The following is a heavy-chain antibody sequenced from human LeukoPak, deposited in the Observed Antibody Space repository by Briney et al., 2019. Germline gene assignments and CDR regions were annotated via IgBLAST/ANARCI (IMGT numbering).Heavy chain of an antibody. CDR2: ISGHSGNT. CDR1: GYIFSNYG. Sequence: ASVKVSCKVSGYIFSNYGITWVRQAPGHGLEWMGWISGHSGNTNYAQKFQDRATMTTDTSTSTAYMELRSLRFDDTAVYYCARDFASGSGGAPIDDNWLDPWGQGILVTVSS. D-gene: IGHD1-14*01. V-gene: IGHV1-18*01. CDR3: ARDFASGSGGAPIDDNWLDP. J-gene: IGHJ5*02.